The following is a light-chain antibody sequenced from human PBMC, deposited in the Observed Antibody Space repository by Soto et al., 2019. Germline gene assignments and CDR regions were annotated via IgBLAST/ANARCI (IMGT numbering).Light chain of an antibody. CDR2: LEGRGSY. CDR1: SGHSSYI. CDR3: ETWDSNTWV. V-gene: IGLV4-60*02. J-gene: IGLJ3*02. Sequence: QRVLTQSSSASASLGSSVKLTCTLSSGHSSYIIAWHQQQPGKAPRYLMKLEGRGSYNKGSGVPDRFSGSSSGADRYLTISNLQFEDEADYYCETWDSNTWVFGGGTKLTVL.